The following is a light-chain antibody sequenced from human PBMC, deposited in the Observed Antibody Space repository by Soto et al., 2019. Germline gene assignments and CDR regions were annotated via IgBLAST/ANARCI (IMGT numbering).Light chain of an antibody. CDR2: GAS. CDR1: QSVSSN. Sequence: EIVMTQSPATLSVSPGERATLSCRASQSVSSNLAWYQQKPGQAPRLLIYGASTRATDIPTRISGSGSGTEFTITISSLQSEDFADYYCQQYNNWPLFTFGPGTNVDIK. J-gene: IGKJ3*01. CDR3: QQYNNWPLFT. V-gene: IGKV3-15*01.